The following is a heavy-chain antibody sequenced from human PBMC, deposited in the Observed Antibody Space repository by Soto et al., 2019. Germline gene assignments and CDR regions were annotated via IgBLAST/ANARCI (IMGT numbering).Heavy chain of an antibody. V-gene: IGHV3-9*01. J-gene: IGHJ3*02. CDR1: GLNFDDFA. CDR2: ITWNSRVL. D-gene: IGHD3-3*01. CDR3: ARGGDFWSGYWDHDAFDI. Sequence: GGSLRLSCVGTGLNFDDFAMHWVRQAPGKGLEWVSGITWNSRVLAYADSVKGRFTISRDNARNSLYLQMDSLRDEDTALYYCARGGDFWSGYWDHDAFDIWGQGTMVTVSS.